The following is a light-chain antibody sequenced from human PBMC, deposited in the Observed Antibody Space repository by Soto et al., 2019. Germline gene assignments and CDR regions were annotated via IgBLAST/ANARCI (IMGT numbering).Light chain of an antibody. CDR1: HSDVGGYKY. V-gene: IGLV2-8*01. CDR3: SSYAGSSNV. CDR2: EVN. J-gene: IGLJ1*01. Sequence: QSALTQPASVSGSPGQSITISCTGTHSDVGGYKYVSWYQQHPGKAPKLMIYEVNKRPSGVPDRFSGSKSGNTASLTVSGLQAEDEADYYCSSYAGSSNVFGTGTKLTVL.